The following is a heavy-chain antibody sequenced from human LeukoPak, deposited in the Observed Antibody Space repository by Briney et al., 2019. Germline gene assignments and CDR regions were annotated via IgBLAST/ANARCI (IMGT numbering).Heavy chain of an antibody. D-gene: IGHD3-3*01. J-gene: IGHJ6*02. CDR2: MNPNSGNT. CDR3: ARAKERSYYDFWSGYLTDYGMDV. Sequence: ASVKVSCTASGYTFTSYDINWVRQATGQGLEWMGWMNPNSGNTGYAQKLQGRVTMTRNTSIRTAYMELSSLRSEDTAVYYCARAKERSYYDFWSGYLTDYGMDVWGQGTTVTVSS. V-gene: IGHV1-8*01. CDR1: GYTFTSYD.